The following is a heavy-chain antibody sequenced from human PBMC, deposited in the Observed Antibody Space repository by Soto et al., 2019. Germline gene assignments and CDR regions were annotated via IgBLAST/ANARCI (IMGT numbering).Heavy chain of an antibody. J-gene: IGHJ6*02. CDR1: GYTFTSYY. CDR3: ARDSITIFGVVTPSYYYGMDV. D-gene: IGHD3-3*01. Sequence: ASVKVSCKASGYTFTSYYMHWVRQAPGQGLEWMGIINPSGGSTSYAQKFQGRVTMTRDTSTSTVYMELSSLRSEDTAVYYCARDSITIFGVVTPSYYYGMDVWGQGXTVTVYS. V-gene: IGHV1-46*01. CDR2: INPSGGST.